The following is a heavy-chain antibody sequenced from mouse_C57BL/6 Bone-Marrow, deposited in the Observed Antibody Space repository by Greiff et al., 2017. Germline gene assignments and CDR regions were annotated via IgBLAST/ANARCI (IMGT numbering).Heavy chain of an antibody. CDR3: TREYYYGSTLDV. D-gene: IGHD1-1*01. CDR1: GYTFTDYE. Sequence: VKLMESGAELVRPGASVTLSCKASGYTFTDYEMHWVKQTPVHGLEWIGAIDPETGGTAYNQKFKGKAILTADKSSSTAYMELRSLTSEDSAVYYCTREYYYGSTLDVWGTGTTVTVSS. V-gene: IGHV1-15*01. CDR2: IDPETGGT. J-gene: IGHJ1*03.